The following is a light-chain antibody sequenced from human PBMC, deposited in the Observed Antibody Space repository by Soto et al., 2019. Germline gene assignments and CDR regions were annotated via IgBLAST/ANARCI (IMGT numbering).Light chain of an antibody. CDR3: SSYTSSSTPVV. V-gene: IGLV2-14*01. J-gene: IGLJ2*01. Sequence: QSVLTQPASVSGSPGQSITISCTGTSSDVGGYNYVSWYQQHPGKAPKLMIYEVSNRPSGVSNRFSGSTSGNTASLTISGLQAEDEAAYYCSSYTSSSTPVVFGGGTKLTVL. CDR2: EVS. CDR1: SSDVGGYNY.